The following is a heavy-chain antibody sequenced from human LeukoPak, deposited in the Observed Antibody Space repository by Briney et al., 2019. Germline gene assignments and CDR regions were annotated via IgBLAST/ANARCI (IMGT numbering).Heavy chain of an antibody. CDR1: GFTFSSYG. CDR3: AKAPIYYDSSEDY. CDR2: ISYDGSNK. Sequence: GGSLRLSCAASGFTFSSYGMHWVRQAPGKGLEWVAVISYDGSNKYYADSVKGRFTISRDNSKNTLYLQMNSLRAEDTAVYYCAKAPIYYDSSEDYWGQGTLVTVSS. V-gene: IGHV3-30*18. D-gene: IGHD3-22*01. J-gene: IGHJ4*02.